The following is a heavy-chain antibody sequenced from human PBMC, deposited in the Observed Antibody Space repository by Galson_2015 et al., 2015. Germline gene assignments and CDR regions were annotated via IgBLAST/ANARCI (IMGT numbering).Heavy chain of an antibody. CDR1: GFTFRQYW. D-gene: IGHD3-16*02. J-gene: IGHJ3*01. CDR2: INEDGSTT. V-gene: IGHV3-7*01. Sequence: SLRLSCAASGFTFRQYWMSWVRQAPGRGLEWVANINEDGSTTYYADSVKGRFTISRDNAKNSLFLQMNSLRGDDTAIYYCARDAPGISAYRFWGQRAMLTAS. CDR3: ARDAPGISAYRF.